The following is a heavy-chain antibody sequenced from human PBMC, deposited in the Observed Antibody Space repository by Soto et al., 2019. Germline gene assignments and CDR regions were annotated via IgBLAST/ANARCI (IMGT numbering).Heavy chain of an antibody. Sequence: ASVKVSCKASGYTFTGYYMHWLRQAPGQGLEWMGWINPNSGGTNYAQKFQGWVTMTRDTYIGKAYMELSRLRSDDTAVYYCARMRDPIVVVTAAHYYYYYGMDVWGQGTKVTVSS. CDR2: INPNSGGT. J-gene: IGHJ6*02. CDR3: ARMRDPIVVVTAAHYYYYYGMDV. D-gene: IGHD2-2*01. CDR1: GYTFTGYY. V-gene: IGHV1-2*04.